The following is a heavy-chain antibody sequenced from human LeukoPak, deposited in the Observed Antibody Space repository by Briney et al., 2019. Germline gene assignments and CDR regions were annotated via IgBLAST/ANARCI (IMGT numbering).Heavy chain of an antibody. J-gene: IGHJ4*02. CDR3: ASGFSSSPHFDY. D-gene: IGHD6-6*01. Sequence: GSLRLSCAASGFTFSTYYMNWVRQAPGKGLEWVSFITGSSSYIYYTDSVKGRFTISRDNAKNSLFLQMNSLRDEDTAVYYCASGFSSSPHFDYWGQGTLVTVSS. CDR1: GFTFSTYY. V-gene: IGHV3-21*01. CDR2: ITGSSSYI.